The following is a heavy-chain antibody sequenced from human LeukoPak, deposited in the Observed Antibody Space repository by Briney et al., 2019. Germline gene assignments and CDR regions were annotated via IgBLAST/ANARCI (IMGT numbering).Heavy chain of an antibody. D-gene: IGHD2-2*01. CDR2: IYPGDSYT. Sequence: GESLKISCKGSGYSFTSHWIGWVRQMPGKGLEWMGIIYPGDSYTRYSPSFQGQVTISADKSISTAYLQWSSLKASDTAMYYCARRHRYCSSTSCYVVDYWGQGTLVTVSS. CDR3: ARRHRYCSSTSCYVVDY. V-gene: IGHV5-51*01. J-gene: IGHJ4*02. CDR1: GYSFTSHW.